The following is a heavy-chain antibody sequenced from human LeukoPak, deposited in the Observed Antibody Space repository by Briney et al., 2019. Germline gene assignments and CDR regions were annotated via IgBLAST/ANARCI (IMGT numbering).Heavy chain of an antibody. V-gene: IGHV1-46*01. J-gene: IGHJ6*02. CDR1: GYTFTSYY. D-gene: IGHD6-13*01. Sequence: ASVKVSCKTSGYTFTSYYMHWVRQAPGQGLEWMGIINPSGGSTSYAQKFQGRVTMTRNTSISTAYMELSSLRSEDTAVYYCASTAAASYYYYYYGMDVWGQGTTVTVSS. CDR2: INPSGGST. CDR3: ASTAAASYYYYYYGMDV.